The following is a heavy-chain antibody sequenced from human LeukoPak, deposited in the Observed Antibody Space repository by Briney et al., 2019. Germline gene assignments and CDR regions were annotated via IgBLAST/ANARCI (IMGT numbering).Heavy chain of an antibody. D-gene: IGHD3-10*01. Sequence: GGSLRLSCAASGFTFSSYAMSWVRQAPGKGLEGVSSIGNSGGSTYYADSVKGRFTISRDNSKNTLYLQMNSLRAEDTAVYYCRGPPMVRGVIIDRDYWGQGTLVTVSS. CDR2: IGNSGGST. CDR1: GFTFSSYA. CDR3: RGPPMVRGVIIDRDY. J-gene: IGHJ4*02. V-gene: IGHV3-23*01.